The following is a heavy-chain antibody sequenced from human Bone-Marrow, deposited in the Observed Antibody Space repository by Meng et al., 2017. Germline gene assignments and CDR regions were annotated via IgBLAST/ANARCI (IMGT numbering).Heavy chain of an antibody. J-gene: IGHJ3*02. Sequence: GESLKISCAASGFTFSSYWMSWVRQAPGKGLEWVANIKQDGSEKYYVDSVKGRFTISRDNAKNSLYLQMNSLRAEDTAVYYCVTYYYDSSGWRWNAFDIWGQGTRVTVSS. CDR1: GFTFSSYW. V-gene: IGHV3-7*01. D-gene: IGHD3-22*01. CDR2: IKQDGSEK. CDR3: VTYYYDSSGWRWNAFDI.